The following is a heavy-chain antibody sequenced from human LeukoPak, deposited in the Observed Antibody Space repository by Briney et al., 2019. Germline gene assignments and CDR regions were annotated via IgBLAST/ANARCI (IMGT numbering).Heavy chain of an antibody. J-gene: IGHJ4*02. CDR1: GGSIISHY. Sequence: SETLSLTCTVSGGSIISHYWSWIRQPPGKGLEWIGYIYYSGSTNYNPSLKSRLTISVDTSKNQFSLKLSSVTAADTAVYYCARGGTPMAIFDYWGQGTLVTVSS. CDR2: IYYSGST. CDR3: ARGGTPMAIFDY. D-gene: IGHD5-18*01. V-gene: IGHV4-59*08.